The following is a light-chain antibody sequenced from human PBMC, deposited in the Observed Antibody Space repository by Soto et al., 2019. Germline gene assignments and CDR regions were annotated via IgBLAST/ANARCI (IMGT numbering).Light chain of an antibody. CDR2: DSS. Sequence: DIQMTQSPSSLSASVGDRVTIICQASQDINNYLNWYQQKPGKAPKLLIYDSSNLEIGVPSRFSGSGYGTRFSFTISRVQPEDIATYYCQQFDNLPFTFGQGTRLEIK. V-gene: IGKV1-33*01. J-gene: IGKJ5*01. CDR1: QDINNY. CDR3: QQFDNLPFT.